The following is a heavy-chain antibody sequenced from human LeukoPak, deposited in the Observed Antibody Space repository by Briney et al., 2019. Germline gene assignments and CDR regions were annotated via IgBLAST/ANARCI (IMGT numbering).Heavy chain of an antibody. V-gene: IGHV4-31*03. CDR3: ARDFRGYDYHIFDY. D-gene: IGHD5-12*01. CDR2: IYYSGST. Sequence: KPSETLSLTCTVSGGSISSGGYYWSWIRQHPGKGLEWIGYIYYSGSTYYNPSLKSRVTISVDTSKNQFSLKLSSVTAADTAVYYCARDFRGYDYHIFDYWGQGTLVTVSS. CDR1: GGSISSGGYY. J-gene: IGHJ4*02.